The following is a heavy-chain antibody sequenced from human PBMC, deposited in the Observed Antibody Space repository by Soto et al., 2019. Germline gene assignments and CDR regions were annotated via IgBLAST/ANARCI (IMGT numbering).Heavy chain of an antibody. D-gene: IGHD3-22*01. Sequence: QVQLVQSGAEVRKPGSSVKVSCKASGGTFSTHAISWVRQAPGQGLEWMGGIIPICGTANHAQKFQGRVTIIADDSTSTVYMELSSLRSEDTAMYYCARGWGYDSNDYYYAYWGQGTLVIVSS. CDR3: ARGWGYDSNDYYYAY. CDR1: GGTFSTHA. J-gene: IGHJ4*02. CDR2: IIPICGTA. V-gene: IGHV1-69*01.